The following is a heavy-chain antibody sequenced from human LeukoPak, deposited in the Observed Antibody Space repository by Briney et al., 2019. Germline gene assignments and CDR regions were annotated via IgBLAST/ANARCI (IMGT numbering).Heavy chain of an antibody. CDR2: INTNTGNP. D-gene: IGHD2-21*02. Sequence: GASVKVSCKASGYTFTSYAMNWVRQAPGQGLEWMGWINTNTGNPTYAQGFTGRFVFSLDTSVSTAYLQISSLKAEDTAVYYCARVVGCGGDCYSVISDYWGQGPLVTVSS. J-gene: IGHJ4*02. CDR1: GYTFTSYA. V-gene: IGHV7-4-1*02. CDR3: ARVVGCGGDCYSVISDY.